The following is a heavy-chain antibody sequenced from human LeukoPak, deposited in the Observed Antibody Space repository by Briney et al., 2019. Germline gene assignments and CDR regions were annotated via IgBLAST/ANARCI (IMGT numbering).Heavy chain of an antibody. J-gene: IGHJ6*02. Sequence: GGSLRLSCAASGFTFSSYAMHWVRQAPGKGLEWVAVISYDGSNKYYAGSVKGRFTISRDNSKNTLYLQMNSLRAEDTAVYYCANAWLMTDAINAEKVSYYYYGMDVWGQGTTVTVSS. CDR2: ISYDGSNK. D-gene: IGHD2-21*02. CDR3: ANAWLMTDAINAEKVSYYYYGMDV. V-gene: IGHV3-30-3*01. CDR1: GFTFSSYA.